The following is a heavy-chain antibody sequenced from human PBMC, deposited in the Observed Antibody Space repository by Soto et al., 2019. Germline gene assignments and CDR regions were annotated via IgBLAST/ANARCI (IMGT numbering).Heavy chain of an antibody. CDR3: VRLDSSGYTTNWYYER. J-gene: IGHJ2*01. Sequence: YETLSLPCTLSRGPISSSNFYRGWVRQTPGKGLEWIGSVHYSGSTYYHPSLKSRVTISEDTSKNQCSLKLKSVTAADTAVYYCVRLDSSGYTTNWYYERWGRGSRFT. D-gene: IGHD3-22*01. V-gene: IGHV4-39*01. CDR1: RGPISSSNFY. CDR2: VHYSGST.